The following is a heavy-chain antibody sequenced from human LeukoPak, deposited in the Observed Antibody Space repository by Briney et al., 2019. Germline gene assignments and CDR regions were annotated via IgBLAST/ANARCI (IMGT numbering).Heavy chain of an antibody. CDR3: ARGDYDSN. V-gene: IGHV3-7*01. J-gene: IGHJ4*02. Sequence: PGGSLRLSCAASGFTFTTYFMTWVRQAPGKGLEWVAHINKDGSEKYYVDSVKGRFTISRDNAKNSVYLQMNSLRAEDTAVYYCARGDYDSNWGQGTLVTVSS. CDR1: GFTFTTYF. D-gene: IGHD3-22*01. CDR2: INKDGSEK.